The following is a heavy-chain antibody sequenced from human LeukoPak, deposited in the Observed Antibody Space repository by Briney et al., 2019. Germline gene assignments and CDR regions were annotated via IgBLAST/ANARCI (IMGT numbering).Heavy chain of an antibody. D-gene: IGHD5-18*01. CDR2: IYSGGST. Sequence: GGSLRLSCAASGFTVSSNYMSWVRQAPGKGLEWVSVIYSGGSTYYADSVKGRFTISRDNSKNTLYLQMNSLRAEGTAVYYCATPEKRGYSYGYDYWGQGTLVTVSS. V-gene: IGHV3-53*01. J-gene: IGHJ4*02. CDR3: ATPEKRGYSYGYDY. CDR1: GFTVSSNY.